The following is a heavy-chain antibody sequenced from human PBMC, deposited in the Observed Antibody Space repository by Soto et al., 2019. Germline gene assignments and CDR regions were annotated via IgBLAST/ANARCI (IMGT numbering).Heavy chain of an antibody. CDR1: GFTFISYW. Sequence: LRLSCAASGFTFISYWMHWVRQAPGKGLVWVSRINSDGSSTSYADSVKGRFTISRDNAKNTLYLQMNSLRAEDTAVYYCARPSSSYYYYGMDVWGQGTTVTVSS. CDR2: INSDGSST. V-gene: IGHV3-74*01. J-gene: IGHJ6*02. CDR3: ARPSSSYYYYGMDV.